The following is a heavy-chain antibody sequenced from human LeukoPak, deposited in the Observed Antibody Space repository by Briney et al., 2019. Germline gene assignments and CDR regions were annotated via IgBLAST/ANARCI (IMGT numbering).Heavy chain of an antibody. J-gene: IGHJ4*02. CDR1: GFSVSTNY. Sequence: GGSLRLSCAASGFSVSTNYMSWVRQAPGKGLEWVSLIYSGGSTYYADSVKGRFTISRDNSKNTLYLQMNNLRAEDTAVYYCARSKSNDDYWGQGTLVTVSS. V-gene: IGHV3-53*01. CDR3: ARSKSNDDY. D-gene: IGHD2-8*01. CDR2: IYSGGST.